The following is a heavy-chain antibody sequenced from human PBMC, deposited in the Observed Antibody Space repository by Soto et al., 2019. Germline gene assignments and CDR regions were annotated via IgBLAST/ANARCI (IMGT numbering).Heavy chain of an antibody. CDR2: IYYSGST. J-gene: IGHJ5*02. V-gene: IGHV4-31*03. D-gene: IGHD4-17*01. Sequence: QVQLQESGPGLVKPSQTLSLTCTVSGGSISSGGYYWSWIRQHPGKGLEWIGYIYYSGSTYYNPSLKVRVTISVDTSKNQFSLKLSSVTAADTAVYYCARSDGVYGDYTWFDPWGQGTLVTVSS. CDR1: GGSISSGGYY. CDR3: ARSDGVYGDYTWFDP.